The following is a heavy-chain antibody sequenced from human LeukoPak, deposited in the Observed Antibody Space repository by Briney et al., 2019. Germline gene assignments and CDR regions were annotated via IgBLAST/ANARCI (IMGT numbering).Heavy chain of an antibody. CDR2: IKEDGSEK. D-gene: IGHD2-2*01. J-gene: IGHJ3*02. Sequence: GGSLRLSCAASGFTFSSYWMVLVRQASGKGLEWVANIKEDGSEKYYVDSVKGRFTISRDNAKNSLYLQMNSLGAEDTAVYYCARGTHYSFDIWGQGTTVTASS. CDR3: ARGTHYSFDI. CDR1: GFTFSSYW. V-gene: IGHV3-7*04.